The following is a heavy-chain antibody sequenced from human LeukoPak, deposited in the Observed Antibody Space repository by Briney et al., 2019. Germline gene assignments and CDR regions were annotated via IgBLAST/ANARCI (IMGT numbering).Heavy chain of an antibody. CDR1: GFTFSSYE. J-gene: IGHJ4*02. CDR2: ISTSGTTI. Sequence: GGSLRLSCAASGFTFSSYEMNWVRQAPGKGLEWVSYISTSGTTIYYADSVKGRFTISRDNAKNALYLQMNSLRADDTALYCCVGWADPHYWGQGTLVTVSS. D-gene: IGHD1-26*01. CDR3: VGWADPHY. V-gene: IGHV3-48*03.